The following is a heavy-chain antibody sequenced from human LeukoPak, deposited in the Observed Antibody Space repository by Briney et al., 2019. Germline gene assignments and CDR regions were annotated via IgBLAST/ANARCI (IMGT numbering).Heavy chain of an antibody. CDR1: GFTFDDYA. CDR3: AKDPGPDYDFWSGYPYYFDC. D-gene: IGHD3-3*01. CDR2: ISWNSGSI. V-gene: IGHV3-9*01. Sequence: PGGSLRLSCAASGFTFDDYAMHWVRQAPGKGLEWVSGISWNSGSIGYADSVKGRFTISRDNAKNSLYLQMNSLRAEDTAVYYCAKDPGPDYDFWSGYPYYFDCWGQGTLVTVSS. J-gene: IGHJ4*02.